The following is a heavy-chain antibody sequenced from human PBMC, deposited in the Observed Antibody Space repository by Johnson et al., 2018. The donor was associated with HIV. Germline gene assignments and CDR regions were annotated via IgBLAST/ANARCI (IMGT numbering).Heavy chain of an antibody. D-gene: IGHD3-22*01. CDR2: IKQDGSEK. Sequence: VQLVESGGGLVQPGGSLRLSCAASGFTFSSYWMSWVRQAPGKGLEWVANIKQDGSEKYYVDSVKGRFTISRDNAKNSLYLQMNSLRAEDTAVYYCARDAKYHYDSSGYYYEHDAFDIWGQGTMFTVSS. CDR3: ARDAKYHYDSSGYYYEHDAFDI. V-gene: IGHV3-7*05. J-gene: IGHJ3*02. CDR1: GFTFSSYW.